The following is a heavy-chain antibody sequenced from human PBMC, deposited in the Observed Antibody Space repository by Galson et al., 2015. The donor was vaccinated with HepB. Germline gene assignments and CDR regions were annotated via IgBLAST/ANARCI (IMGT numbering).Heavy chain of an antibody. V-gene: IGHV3-30*04. CDR1: GFTFSSYA. Sequence: SLRLSCAASGFTFSSYAMHWVRQAPGKGLEWVAVISYDGSNKYYADSVKGRFTISRDNSKNTLYLQMNSLRAEDTAVYYCARGGGRGGNWFDPWGQGTLVIVSS. D-gene: IGHD2-15*01. CDR2: ISYDGSNK. J-gene: IGHJ5*02. CDR3: ARGGGRGGNWFDP.